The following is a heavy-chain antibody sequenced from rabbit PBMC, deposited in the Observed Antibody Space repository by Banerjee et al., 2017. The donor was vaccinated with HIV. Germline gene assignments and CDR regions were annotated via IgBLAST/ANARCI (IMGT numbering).Heavy chain of an antibody. CDR3: ARDTGSSFSSYGMDL. J-gene: IGHJ6*01. V-gene: IGHV1S40*01. CDR1: GFSFSSRYY. CDR2: IGGGGSGVT. Sequence: QSLEESGGDLVKPGASLTLTCTASGFSFSSRYYMCWVRQAPGKGPEWIACIGGGGSGVTYYASWAKGRFTISKTSSTTVTLQMTSLTVADTATYFCARDTGSSFSSYGMDLWGQGTLVTVS. D-gene: IGHD8-1*01.